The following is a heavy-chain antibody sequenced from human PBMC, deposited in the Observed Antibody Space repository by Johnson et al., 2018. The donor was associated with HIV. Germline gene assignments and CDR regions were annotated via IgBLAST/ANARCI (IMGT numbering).Heavy chain of an antibody. V-gene: IGHV3-20*04. CDR2: VNWNGVST. Sequence: VQLVESGGGVVRPGGSLRLSCEGSGFSFDDYGMSWVRQAPGKGLEWISGVNWNGVSTNYVDSVKGRFSISRDNVKNSLYLQMDSLRDEDTAFYYCARDTKTHDSRLIGGFGAFESRGQGTMVIVSS. CDR3: ARDTKTHDSRLIGGFGAFES. CDR1: GFSFDDYG. J-gene: IGHJ3*02. D-gene: IGHD3-16*01.